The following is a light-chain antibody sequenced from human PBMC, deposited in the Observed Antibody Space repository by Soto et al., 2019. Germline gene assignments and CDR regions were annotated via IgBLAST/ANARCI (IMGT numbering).Light chain of an antibody. CDR2: GAS. CDR3: QQYNNWPPSIT. V-gene: IGKV3-15*01. CDR1: QSVSSN. Sequence: EIVMTQSPATLSLSPWEIATLSCRASQSVSSNLAWYQQKPGQAPRLLIYGASTRATGIPARFSGSGSGTEFTLTISSLQSEDFAVYYCQQYNNWPPSITFGQGTRLEIK. J-gene: IGKJ5*01.